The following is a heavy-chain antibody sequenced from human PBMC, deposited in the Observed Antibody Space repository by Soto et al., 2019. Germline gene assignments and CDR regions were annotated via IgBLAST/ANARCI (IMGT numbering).Heavy chain of an antibody. D-gene: IGHD2-15*01. CDR2: IRSNGRT. CDR3: ARLDCSGGSCYPYNFEH. V-gene: IGHV3-73*02. CDR1: GFTFSASA. Sequence: EVQLVESGGGLVQPGGSLELSCAASGFTFSASAMHWVRQASGKGLEWVGRIRSNGRTAYAASMQGRFTISRDDSKKTAYLQLNSRKTDDTAVYYCARLDCSGGSCYPYNFEHWGQGALVTVSA. J-gene: IGHJ4*02.